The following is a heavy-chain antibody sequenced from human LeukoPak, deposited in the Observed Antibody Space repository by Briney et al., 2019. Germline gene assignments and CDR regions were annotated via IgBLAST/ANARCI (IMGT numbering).Heavy chain of an antibody. Sequence: PSETLSLTCTVSGGSISSSSYYWGWIRQPPGKGLEWIGSIYYSGSTYYNPSLKSRVTISVDTSKNQFSLKLSSVTAADTAVYYCASRLSRSAFDIWGQGTMVTVSS. V-gene: IGHV4-39*01. D-gene: IGHD5/OR15-5a*01. CDR1: GGSISSSSYY. J-gene: IGHJ3*02. CDR3: ASRLSRSAFDI. CDR2: IYYSGST.